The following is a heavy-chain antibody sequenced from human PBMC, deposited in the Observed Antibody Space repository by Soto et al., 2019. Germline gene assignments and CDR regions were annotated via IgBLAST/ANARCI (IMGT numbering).Heavy chain of an antibody. D-gene: IGHD6-19*01. Sequence: QVQLVQSGAEVREPGASVKVSCKASGYSFTSLDINWVRQTAGQGLEWMGWMQPSTGRTGYAQKSQGRATMTRDTSINTAYMELTTLTSDDTAFDYCARGVSAGFDYWGQGTLVTVSS. J-gene: IGHJ4*02. CDR3: ARGVSAGFDY. CDR1: GYSFTSLD. V-gene: IGHV1-8*01. CDR2: MQPSTGRT.